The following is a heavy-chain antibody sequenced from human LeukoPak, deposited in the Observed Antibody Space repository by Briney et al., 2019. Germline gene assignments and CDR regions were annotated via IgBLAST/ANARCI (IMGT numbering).Heavy chain of an antibody. CDR3: AKAIAVAGTYAFDI. CDR1: GFTFSIYA. J-gene: IGHJ3*02. Sequence: TGGSLRLSCAASGFTFSIYAMSWVRQAPGKGLEWVSAISGSGGSTYYADSVKGRFTISRDNSKNTLYLQMNSLRAEDTAVYYCAKAIAVAGTYAFDIWGQGTMVTVSS. V-gene: IGHV3-23*01. D-gene: IGHD6-19*01. CDR2: ISGSGGST.